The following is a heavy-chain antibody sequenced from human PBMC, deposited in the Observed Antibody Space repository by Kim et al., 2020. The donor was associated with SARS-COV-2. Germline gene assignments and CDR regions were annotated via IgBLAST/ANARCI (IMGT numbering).Heavy chain of an antibody. J-gene: IGHJ4*02. CDR3: AKHRLDYDILTGYQSPGAVDY. D-gene: IGHD3-9*01. V-gene: IGHV3-23*01. Sequence: FTISRDNTKNTLYLQMNSLRAEDTAVYYCAKHRLDYDILTGYQSPGAVDYWGQGTLVTVSS.